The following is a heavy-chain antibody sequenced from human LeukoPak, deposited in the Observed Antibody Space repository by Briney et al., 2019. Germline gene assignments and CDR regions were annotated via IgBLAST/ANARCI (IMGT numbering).Heavy chain of an antibody. V-gene: IGHV3-30-3*01. CDR2: ISYDGSNK. CDR3: ARSNKGSDY. J-gene: IGHJ4*02. Sequence: GGSLRLSCAASGFTFSSYAMHWVRQAPGKGLEWVAVISYDGSNKYYADSVKGRFTISRDNSKNTLYLQMNSLRAEDTAVYYCARSNKGSDYWGQGILVTVSS. D-gene: IGHD2-8*01. CDR1: GFTFSSYA.